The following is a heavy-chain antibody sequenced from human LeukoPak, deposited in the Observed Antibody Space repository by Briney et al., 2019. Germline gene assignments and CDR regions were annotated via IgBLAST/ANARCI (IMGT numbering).Heavy chain of an antibody. V-gene: IGHV3-23*01. J-gene: IGHJ6*03. Sequence: GGSLRLSCAASGFTFSSYAMSWVRQAPGKGLEWVSAISGSGGSTYYADSVKGRFTISRDNSKNTLYLQMNSLRAEDTAVYYCAKDGPQSAYYYYYMDVWGKGTTVTVSS. CDR3: AKDGPQSAYYYYYMDV. CDR2: ISGSGGST. CDR1: GFTFSSYA.